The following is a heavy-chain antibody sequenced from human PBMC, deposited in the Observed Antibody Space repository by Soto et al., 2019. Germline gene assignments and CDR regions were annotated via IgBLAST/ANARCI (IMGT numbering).Heavy chain of an antibody. D-gene: IGHD3-3*01. CDR2: ISGSDGKT. CDR1: EFSIGSYA. CDR3: ARWSYLDY. V-gene: IGHV3-23*01. Sequence: GVSLSLSCSASEFSIGSYALSWVRQAPGKGLEWVSTISGSDGKTFYADSVKGRFSISRDTSQSTLYLQMNSLRADDTAMYYCARWSYLDYWGQGTRVTVSS. J-gene: IGHJ4*02.